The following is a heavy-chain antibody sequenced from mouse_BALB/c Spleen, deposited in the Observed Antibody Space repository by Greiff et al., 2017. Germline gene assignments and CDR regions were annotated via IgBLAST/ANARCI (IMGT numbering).Heavy chain of an antibody. V-gene: IGHV3-2*02. CDR3: ARWLTHYYAMDY. CDR2: ISYSGST. CDR1: GYSITSDYA. J-gene: IGHJ4*01. Sequence: VQLKESGPGLVKPSQSLSLTCTVTGYSITSDYAWNWIRQFPGNQLEWMGYISYSGSTSYNPSFKSRISITRDTSKNQFFLQLNSVTTEDTATYYCARWLTHYYAMDYWGQGTSVTVSS. D-gene: IGHD2-2*01.